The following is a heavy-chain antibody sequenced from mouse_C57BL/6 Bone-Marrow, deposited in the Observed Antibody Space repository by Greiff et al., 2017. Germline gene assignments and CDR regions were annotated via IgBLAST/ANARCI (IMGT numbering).Heavy chain of an antibody. CDR1: GYAFSSSW. CDR3: ASHWGPCGY. D-gene: IGHD4-1*01. J-gene: IGHJ3*02. Sequence: VQLQQSGPELVKPGASVKISCKASGYAFSSSWMNWVKQRPGKGLEWIGRIYPGDGDTNYNGKFKGKATLTADKSSSTAYMQLSSRTSEDSAVYYCASHWGPCGYWGQGTLVTVSA. V-gene: IGHV1-82*01. CDR2: IYPGDGDT.